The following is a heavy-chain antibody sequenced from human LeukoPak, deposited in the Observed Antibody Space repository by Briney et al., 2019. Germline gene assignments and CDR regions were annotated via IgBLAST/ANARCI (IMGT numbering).Heavy chain of an antibody. J-gene: IGHJ4*02. Sequence: SETLSLTCAVYGGSFSGYYWSWIRQPPGKGLEWIGEINHSGSTNYNPSLKSRVTISVDTSKNQFSLKLSSVTAADTAVYYCARHAGYDYVWGSYRHYYFDYRGQGTLVTVSS. CDR2: INHSGST. CDR3: ARHAGYDYVWGSYRHYYFDY. V-gene: IGHV4-34*01. D-gene: IGHD3-16*02. CDR1: GGSFSGYY.